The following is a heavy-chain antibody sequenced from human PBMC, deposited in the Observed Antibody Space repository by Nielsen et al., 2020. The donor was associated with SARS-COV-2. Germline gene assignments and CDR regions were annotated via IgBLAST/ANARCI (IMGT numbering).Heavy chain of an antibody. CDR1: GFSFSIFG. CDR2: IWFDGSNK. J-gene: IGHJ1*01. D-gene: IGHD2-15*01. CDR3: ARDRYCSSGSCYSGRSFQH. V-gene: IGHV3-33*01. Sequence: GGSLRLSCAASGFSFSIFGMHWVRQAPGKGLEWVALIWFDGSNKYYADSVKGRFTISRDNSKNTLYLQMNSLRAEDTAVYFCARDRYCSSGSCYSGRSFQHWGQGTLVTVSS.